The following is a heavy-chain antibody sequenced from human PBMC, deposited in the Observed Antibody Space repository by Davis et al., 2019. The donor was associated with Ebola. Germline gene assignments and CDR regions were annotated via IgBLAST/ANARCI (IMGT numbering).Heavy chain of an antibody. CDR3: AKDTSNIWFDI. Sequence: GGSLRLSCAASGFIFSSYVMNWVRQAPGKGLEWVSTLGTSADAYYADSVKGRFTISRDNSKNTLYLQMNGLRVEDTAIYYCAKDTSNIWFDIWGQGTNVTVSS. D-gene: IGHD1-26*01. CDR2: LGTSADA. CDR1: GFIFSSYV. J-gene: IGHJ3*02. V-gene: IGHV3-23*01.